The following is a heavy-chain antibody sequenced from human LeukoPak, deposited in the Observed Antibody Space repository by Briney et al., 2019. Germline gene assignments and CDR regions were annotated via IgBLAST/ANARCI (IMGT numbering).Heavy chain of an antibody. CDR3: ARGLTGEAGY. J-gene: IGHJ4*02. V-gene: IGHV4-59*01. Sequence: SETLSLTCTVSGGSISSYCWSWIRQPPGKGLEWIGYIYNSGSTNYNPSLKSRVTISVDTSKNQFSLKLSSVTAADTAVYYCARGLTGEAGYWGQGTLVTVSS. CDR1: GGSISSYC. CDR2: IYNSGST.